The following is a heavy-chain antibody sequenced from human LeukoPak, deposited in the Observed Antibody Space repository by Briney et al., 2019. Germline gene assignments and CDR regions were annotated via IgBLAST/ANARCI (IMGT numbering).Heavy chain of an antibody. D-gene: IGHD1-26*01. V-gene: IGHV3-74*01. CDR1: GFTFSSYW. CDR2: ISGDGRNI. CDR3: AKDDGGGNYTYYYYFYMDV. Sequence: GGSLRLSCVASGFTFSSYWMHWVRQDPRKGLVWVSRISGDGRNINYADSVRGRFTISRDNAKNTLYLQMNTLRVEDTAVYYCAKDDGGGNYTYYYYFYMDVWGKGTTVTVSS. J-gene: IGHJ6*03.